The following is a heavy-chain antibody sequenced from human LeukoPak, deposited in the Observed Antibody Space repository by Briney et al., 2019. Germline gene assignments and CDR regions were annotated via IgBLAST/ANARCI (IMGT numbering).Heavy chain of an antibody. J-gene: IGHJ4*02. Sequence: ASVKVSCKASGGTFSSYAISWVRQAPGQGPEWMGGIIPIFGTANYAQKFQGRVTITADESTSTAYMELSSLRSEDTAVYYCASTPLGYCSGGSCYYFDYWGQGTLVTVSS. CDR1: GGTFSSYA. D-gene: IGHD2-15*01. CDR3: ASTPLGYCSGGSCYYFDY. CDR2: IIPIFGTA. V-gene: IGHV1-69*01.